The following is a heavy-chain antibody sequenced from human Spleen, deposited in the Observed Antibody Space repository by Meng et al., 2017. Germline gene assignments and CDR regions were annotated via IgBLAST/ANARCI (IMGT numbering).Heavy chain of an antibody. Sequence: GESLKISCAASGFTFSTYGVAWVRQAPGKGLEWVSSISSSGTNIYYADSLKGRFTISRDNAKNSLYLEMNSLRAEDTAVYYCAREKNSGFYNYYGLDVWGQGTTVTVSS. J-gene: IGHJ6*02. CDR1: GFTFSTYG. V-gene: IGHV3-21*01. D-gene: IGHD6-19*01. CDR2: ISSSGTNI. CDR3: AREKNSGFYNYYGLDV.